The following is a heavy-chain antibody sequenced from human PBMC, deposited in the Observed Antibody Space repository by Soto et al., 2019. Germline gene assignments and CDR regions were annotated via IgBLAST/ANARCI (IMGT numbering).Heavy chain of an antibody. CDR1: GDSVSSNSAA. CDR3: ARAPLLRFLTNNDRYYFDY. Sequence: SQTLSLTCAISGDSVSSNSAAWNWIRQSPSRGLEWLGRTYYRSKWYNDHAVSVKSRITMNPDTSKNQFSLQLNSVTPEDTAVYYCARAPLLRFLTNNDRYYFDYWGQGTLVTVSS. D-gene: IGHD3-3*01. CDR2: TYYRSKWYN. V-gene: IGHV6-1*01. J-gene: IGHJ4*02.